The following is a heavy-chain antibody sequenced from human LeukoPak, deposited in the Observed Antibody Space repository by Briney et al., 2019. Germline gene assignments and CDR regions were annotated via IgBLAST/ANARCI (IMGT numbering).Heavy chain of an antibody. CDR1: GYSFPNYG. CDR3: ARYHDSSGYYFPLY. D-gene: IGHD3-22*01. J-gene: IGHJ4*02. V-gene: IGHV7-4-1*02. Sequence: ASVKVSCKASGYSFPNYGINWVRQAPGQGLEWMGWINTNTGNPAYAQGFTGRFVFSLDTSVSTAYLQISSLKAEDTAVYYCARYHDSSGYYFPLYWGQGTLVTVSS. CDR2: INTNTGNP.